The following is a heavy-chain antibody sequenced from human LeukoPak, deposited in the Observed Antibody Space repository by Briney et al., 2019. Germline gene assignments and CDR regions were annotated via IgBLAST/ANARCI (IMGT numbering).Heavy chain of an antibody. Sequence: SETLSLTCAVYGGSFSGYYWSWLRQPPGKGLEWIGEINHSGSTNYNPSLKSRVTISVDTSKNQFSLKLSSVTAADTAVYYCAREYSSGWNYDYWGQGTLVTVSS. CDR3: AREYSSGWNYDY. CDR1: GGSFSGYY. D-gene: IGHD6-19*01. V-gene: IGHV4-34*01. J-gene: IGHJ4*02. CDR2: INHSGST.